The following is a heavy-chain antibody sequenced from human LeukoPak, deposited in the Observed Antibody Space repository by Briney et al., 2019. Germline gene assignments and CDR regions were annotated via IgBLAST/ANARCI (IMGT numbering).Heavy chain of an antibody. Sequence: SETLSLTCTVSGGSISSYYWSWIRQPPGKGLEWIGYIYYSGSTNYNPSLKSRVTISVDTSKNQFSLKPSPVTAADTAVYYCATLGSSPTYFYVGMDVWGQGTAVTVSS. CDR3: ATLGSSPTYFYVGMDV. CDR2: IYYSGST. V-gene: IGHV4-59*01. J-gene: IGHJ6*02. D-gene: IGHD6-13*01. CDR1: GGSISSYY.